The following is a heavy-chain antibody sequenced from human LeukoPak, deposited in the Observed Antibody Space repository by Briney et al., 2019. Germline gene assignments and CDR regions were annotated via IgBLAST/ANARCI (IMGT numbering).Heavy chain of an antibody. CDR3: ARVRDCSSTSCYGSYFDY. CDR1: GFTFSDYY. CDR2: ISSSGSTI. V-gene: IGHV3-11*04. Sequence: PGGSLRLSCAASGFTFSDYYMSWIRQAPGKGLEWVSYISSSGSTIYYADSVKGRFTMSRDNAKNSLDLQMNSLRAEDTAVYYCARVRDCSSTSCYGSYFDYWGQGTLVTVSS. J-gene: IGHJ4*02. D-gene: IGHD2-2*01.